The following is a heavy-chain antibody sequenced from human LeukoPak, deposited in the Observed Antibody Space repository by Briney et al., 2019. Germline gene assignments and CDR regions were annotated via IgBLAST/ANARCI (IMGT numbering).Heavy chain of an antibody. CDR3: ARGAIARYYYYGMDV. D-gene: IGHD3-16*01. J-gene: IGHJ6*02. CDR1: GYTFTSYG. CDR2: ISAYNGNT. V-gene: IGHV1-18*01. Sequence: ASVKVSCKASGYTFTSYGISWVRQAPGQGLEWMGWISAYNGNTNYAQKLQGRVTMTTDTSTSTAYMELRSLRSDGTAVYYCARGAIARYYYYGMDVWGQGTTVTVSS.